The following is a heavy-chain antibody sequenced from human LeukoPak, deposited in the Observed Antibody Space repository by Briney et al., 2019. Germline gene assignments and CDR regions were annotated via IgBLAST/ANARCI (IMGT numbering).Heavy chain of an antibody. CDR1: GYTFTSYD. V-gene: IGHV1-8*01. CDR2: MNPNSGNT. D-gene: IGHD4-17*01. CDR3: ARGRTTVTYNWFDP. Sequence: ASVKVSCKASGYTFTSYDINWVRQATGQGLEWMGWMNPNSGNTGYAQKFQGRVTMTRNTSISTAYMELNSLRSEDTAVYYCARGRTTVTYNWFDPWGQGTLVTVSS. J-gene: IGHJ5*02.